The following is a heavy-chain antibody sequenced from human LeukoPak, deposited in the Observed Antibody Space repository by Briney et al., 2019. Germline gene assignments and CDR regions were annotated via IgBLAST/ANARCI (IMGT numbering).Heavy chain of an antibody. V-gene: IGHV3-48*03. J-gene: IGHJ6*04. Sequence: GGSLRLSCAASGFTFSSYEMNWVRQAPGKGLEWVSYISSSGSTIYYADSVKGRFTISRDTSKNVLYLQMNSLGAEDTAVYYCAREYGIAAVGGLDVWGKGITVTVSS. CDR2: ISSSGSTI. CDR1: GFTFSSYE. D-gene: IGHD6-25*01. CDR3: AREYGIAAVGGLDV.